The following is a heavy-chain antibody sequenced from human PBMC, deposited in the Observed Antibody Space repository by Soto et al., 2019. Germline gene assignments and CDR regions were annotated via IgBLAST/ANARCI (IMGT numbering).Heavy chain of an antibody. V-gene: IGHV3-66*01. CDR3: ASRRNPYGAYDY. CDR2: IYSDGST. Sequence: EVQLVVSGGGLVQPGGSLRLSCAASGFTVSSNFMSWVRQAPGKGLEWVSIIYSDGSTYYTDSVKGRFTISRDNSNNTLYLQRTSRRADDTAVYYCASRRNPYGAYDYWGQGTLVTVSS. J-gene: IGHJ4*02. D-gene: IGHD4-17*01. CDR1: GFTVSSNF.